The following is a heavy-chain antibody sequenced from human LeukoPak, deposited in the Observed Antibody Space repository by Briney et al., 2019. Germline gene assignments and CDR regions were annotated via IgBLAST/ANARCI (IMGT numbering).Heavy chain of an antibody. Sequence: PGRSLRLSCAATGFTFSNYAIHWGRQAPGKGLEWVAFISDDGSRQHYADSVKGRFTLSRDNSKNTLNLQMNSLRAEDTAVYYCVKDRTGTYTLDYWGQGTLVTVSS. CDR1: GFTFSNYA. CDR2: ISDDGSRQ. V-gene: IGHV3-30-3*01. J-gene: IGHJ4*02. D-gene: IGHD3-10*01. CDR3: VKDRTGTYTLDY.